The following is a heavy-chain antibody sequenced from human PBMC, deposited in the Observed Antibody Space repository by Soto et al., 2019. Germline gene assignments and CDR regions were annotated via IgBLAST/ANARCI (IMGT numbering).Heavy chain of an antibody. CDR2: ISTTETT. D-gene: IGHD6-13*01. V-gene: IGHV4-4*07. CDR1: VASISSDY. CDR3: AGNIAAAGRRYYGMDV. J-gene: IGHJ6*02. Sequence: QVQLQESGPGLLKPSETLSLTCTVSVASISSDYGGGFRQPAGKGLEWIGRISTTETTNYNPSLKSRVSMSLDTSKGQVSLKLSSVTAADAAVYYCAGNIAAAGRRYYGMDVWGQGTTVTVSS.